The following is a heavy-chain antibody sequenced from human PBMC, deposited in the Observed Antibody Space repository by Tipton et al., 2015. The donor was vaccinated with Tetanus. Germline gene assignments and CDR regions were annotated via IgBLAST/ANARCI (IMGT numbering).Heavy chain of an antibody. CDR1: GGSISSYY. D-gene: IGHD3-9*01. J-gene: IGHJ6*02. Sequence: SLTCTVSGGSISSYYWSWIRQPPGKGLEWIGYIYYSGSTNYNPSLKSRVTISVDASKNQFSLKLSSVTAADTAVYYCARFEYYDILTDGTWDYYGMDVWGQGTTVTVSS. CDR2: IYYSGST. CDR3: ARFEYYDILTDGTWDYYGMDV. V-gene: IGHV4-59*01.